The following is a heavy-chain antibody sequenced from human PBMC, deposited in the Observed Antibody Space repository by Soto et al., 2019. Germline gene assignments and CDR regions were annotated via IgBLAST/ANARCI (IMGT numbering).Heavy chain of an antibody. CDR1: GFTFSSYA. D-gene: IGHD1-26*01. V-gene: IGHV3-30-3*01. J-gene: IGHJ6*02. Sequence: QVQLVESGGGVVQPGRSLRLSCAASGFTFSSYAMHWVRQAPGKGLEWVAVISYDGSNKYYADSVKGRFTISRDNSKNTLYLHKNSLRAEDTAVYYCARDQEWELPRNYDSYGMDVWGQGTTVTVS. CDR3: ARDQEWELPRNYDSYGMDV. CDR2: ISYDGSNK.